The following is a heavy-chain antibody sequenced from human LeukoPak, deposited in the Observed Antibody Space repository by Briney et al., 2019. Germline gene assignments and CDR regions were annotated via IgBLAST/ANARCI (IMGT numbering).Heavy chain of an antibody. CDR2: IRYDGSNK. CDR3: AKDRPADIYYDSSGYHYYMHV. Sequence: PGGSLRLSCAASGFTFSSYGMHWVRQAPGKGLEWVAFIRYDGSNKYYADSVEGRFTISRDNSKNTLYLQMNSLRVEDTAVYYCAKDRPADIYYDSSGYHYYMHVWGKGTTVTVSS. J-gene: IGHJ6*03. CDR1: GFTFSSYG. D-gene: IGHD3-22*01. V-gene: IGHV3-30*02.